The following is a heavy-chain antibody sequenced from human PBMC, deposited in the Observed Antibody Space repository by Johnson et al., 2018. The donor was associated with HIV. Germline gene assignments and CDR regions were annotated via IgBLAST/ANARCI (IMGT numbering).Heavy chain of an antibody. D-gene: IGHD4-11*01. CDR1: GFTFSSYG. CDR2: ISYDGSNK. CDR3: AKGEAATTVTLDI. Sequence: QEQLVESGGGVVQPGRSLRLSCAASGFTFSSYGMHWVRQAPGKGLEWVAVISYDGSNKYYADSVKGRFTISRDNSKNTLYLQMNSLRAEDTAVYYCAKGEAATTVTLDIWGQGTMVTVSS. J-gene: IGHJ3*02. V-gene: IGHV3-30*18.